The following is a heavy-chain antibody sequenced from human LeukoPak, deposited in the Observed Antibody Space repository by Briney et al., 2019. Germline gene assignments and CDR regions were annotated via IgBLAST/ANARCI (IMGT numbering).Heavy chain of an antibody. V-gene: IGHV3-30*18. CDR1: GFTFSSYS. CDR3: AKGCSGSTTCYLIDY. CDR2: LSNDGTNK. D-gene: IGHD2-2*01. Sequence: GGSLRLSCAASGFTFSSYSMNWVRPAPGKGLKWVAVLSNDGTNKNYVDSVKGRFTISRDNYKNTLYLQMNSLRTEDTAVYYCAKGCSGSTTCYLIDYWGQGTLVTVSS. J-gene: IGHJ4*02.